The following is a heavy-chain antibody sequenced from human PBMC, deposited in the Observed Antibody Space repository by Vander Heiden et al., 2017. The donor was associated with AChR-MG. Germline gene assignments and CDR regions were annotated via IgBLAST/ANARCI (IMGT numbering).Heavy chain of an antibody. CDR3: AKDSVDYYYGSGSYLDY. Sequence: QVQLVESGGGVVQPGRSLRLSCAASGFTFSSYGMHWVRQAPGKGLEWVAVISYDGSNKYYADSVKGRFTISRDNSKNTLYLQMNSLRAEDTAVYYCAKDSVDYYYGSGSYLDYWGQGTLVTVSS. D-gene: IGHD3-10*01. CDR1: GFTFSSYG. CDR2: ISYDGSNK. J-gene: IGHJ4*02. V-gene: IGHV3-30*18.